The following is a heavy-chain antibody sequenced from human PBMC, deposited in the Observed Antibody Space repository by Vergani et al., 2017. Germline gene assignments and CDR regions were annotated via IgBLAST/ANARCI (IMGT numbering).Heavy chain of an antibody. CDR2: IRSDESRR. CDR3: AKEGGGYCSGGTCYPEY. J-gene: IGHJ4*02. D-gene: IGHD2-15*01. CDR1: GFTSNSYG. Sequence: QVQLVESGGGVVQPGGSLRLSCAASGFTSNSYGMHWVCQAPGKGLEWVASIRSDESRRYYGDSMEGPFTISRDNSKNTLYLQMKSLRPEDTAVYYCAKEGGGYCSGGTCYPEYWGQGTLVIVSS. V-gene: IGHV3-30*02.